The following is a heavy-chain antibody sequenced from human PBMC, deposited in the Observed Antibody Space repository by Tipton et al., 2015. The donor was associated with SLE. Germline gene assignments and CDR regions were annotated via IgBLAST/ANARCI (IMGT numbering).Heavy chain of an antibody. V-gene: IGHV4-59*01. D-gene: IGHD2-2*01. J-gene: IGHJ3*02. Sequence: TLSLTCTVSGGSINSYYWSWIRQPPGKGLEWIVYVYHSGSTNYNPSLKSRVTISLDTSKNQFSLKLSSVTAAETAVYYCARGFLQGVVVPTTRPMYAFDIWGQGTMVTVSS. CDR2: VYHSGST. CDR3: ARGFLQGVVVPTTRPMYAFDI. CDR1: GGSINSYY.